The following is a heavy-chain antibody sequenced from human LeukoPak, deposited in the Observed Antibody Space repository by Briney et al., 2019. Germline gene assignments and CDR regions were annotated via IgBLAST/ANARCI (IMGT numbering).Heavy chain of an antibody. J-gene: IGHJ4*02. CDR1: GFTFSSYG. CDR2: ISYDGSNK. V-gene: IGHV3-30*18. D-gene: IGHD6-19*01. Sequence: GGSLRLSCAASGFTFSSYGMHWVRQAPGKGLEWVAVISYDGSNKYYADSVKGRFTISRHNAKNSLYLQMNSLRAEDTAVYYCAKHGWADNSPFDYWGQGTLVTVSS. CDR3: AKHGWADNSPFDY.